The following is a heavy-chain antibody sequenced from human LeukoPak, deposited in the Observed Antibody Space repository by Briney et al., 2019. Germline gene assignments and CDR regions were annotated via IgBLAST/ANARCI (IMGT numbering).Heavy chain of an antibody. Sequence: ASVKVSCKASGYTFTSYGISWVRQAPGQGLEWMGWISACNGNTNYAQKLQGRVTMTTDTSTSTAYMELRSLRSDDTAVYYCARDPISGSYHRGWFDPWGQGTLVTVSS. V-gene: IGHV1-18*01. CDR1: GYTFTSYG. CDR3: ARDPISGSYHRGWFDP. CDR2: ISACNGNT. J-gene: IGHJ5*02. D-gene: IGHD1-26*01.